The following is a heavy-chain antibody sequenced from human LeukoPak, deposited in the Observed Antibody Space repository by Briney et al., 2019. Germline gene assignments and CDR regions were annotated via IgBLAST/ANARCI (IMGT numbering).Heavy chain of an antibody. CDR3: ARHDYYGSLNWFDP. V-gene: IGHV4-39*01. Sequence: SESLSLTCIVSGGSLNSPNNYWGWIRQPPGQGLEGIGTMYYTETTSYTPSLNSRLTIYVDTSKNQFSLKLTSVTAADPAVYYCARHDYYGSLNWFDPWGQGTLTTVSS. CDR1: GGSLNSPNNY. D-gene: IGHD3-10*01. J-gene: IGHJ5*02. CDR2: MYYTETT.